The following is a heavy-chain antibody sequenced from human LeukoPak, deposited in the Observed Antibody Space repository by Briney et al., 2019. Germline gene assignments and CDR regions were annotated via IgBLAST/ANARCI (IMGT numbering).Heavy chain of an antibody. D-gene: IGHD3-9*01. J-gene: IGHJ4*02. CDR2: ISWNSGSI. CDR1: GFTFDDYA. Sequence: GGSLRLSCAASGFTFDDYAMHWVRQAPGKGLEWVSGISWNSGSIGYADSVKGRFTISRDNAKNSLYLQMNSLRAEDTALYYCAKAAYYDILTGYPRVFDYWGQGTLVTVSS. CDR3: AKAAYYDILTGYPRVFDY. V-gene: IGHV3-9*01.